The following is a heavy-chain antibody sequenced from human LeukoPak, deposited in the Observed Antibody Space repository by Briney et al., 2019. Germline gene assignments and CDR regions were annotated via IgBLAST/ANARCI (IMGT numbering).Heavy chain of an antibody. V-gene: IGHV3-48*01. CDR3: ARETCSGGSCYPDY. D-gene: IGHD2-15*01. J-gene: IGHJ4*02. Sequence: GGSLRLSCAASGFTFSIYSMNWVRQAPGKGLEWVSYISSSGSTIYYADSVEGRFTISRDNAKNSLYLQMNSLRAEDTAVYYCARETCSGGSCYPDYWGQGTLVTVSS. CDR2: ISSSGSTI. CDR1: GFTFSIYS.